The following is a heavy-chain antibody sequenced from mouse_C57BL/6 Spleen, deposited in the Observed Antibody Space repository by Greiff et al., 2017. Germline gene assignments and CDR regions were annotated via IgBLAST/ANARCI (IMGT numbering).Heavy chain of an antibody. CDR3: ARAGKDYYGSSGYYAMDY. CDR1: GYTFTSYW. CDR2: LDPSDSYA. D-gene: IGHD1-1*01. V-gene: IGHV1-69*01. Sequence: QVQLQQPGAELVMPGASVKLSCKASGYTFTSYWMHWVKQRPGQGLEWIGELDPSDSYANYNQKFKGKSTLTVDKSSSTAYMQLSSLTSEDSAVYYCARAGKDYYGSSGYYAMDYWGQGTSVTVSS. J-gene: IGHJ4*01.